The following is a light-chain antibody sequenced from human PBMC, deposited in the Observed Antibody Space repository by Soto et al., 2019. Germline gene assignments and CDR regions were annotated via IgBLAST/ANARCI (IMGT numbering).Light chain of an antibody. V-gene: IGKV3-20*01. CDR1: ESVRSSY. CDR3: QQYRSWPRT. CDR2: GAS. Sequence: EIVLTQSPGTLSLSPGERATLSCRASESVRSSYLAWYQQKPGQAPRLLIYGASTRATGIPARFSGSGSGTEFTLTISSLRPEDFAVYYCQQYRSWPRTFGQGTKV. J-gene: IGKJ1*01.